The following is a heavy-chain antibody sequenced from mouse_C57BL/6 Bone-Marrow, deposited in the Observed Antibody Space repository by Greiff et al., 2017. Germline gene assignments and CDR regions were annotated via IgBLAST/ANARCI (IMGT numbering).Heavy chain of an antibody. J-gene: IGHJ4*01. CDR1: GFTFSDYY. CDR3: ARHERLRRGYYGMDY. V-gene: IGHV5-12*01. D-gene: IGHD2-4*01. CDR2: ISNGGGST. Sequence: EVQGVESGGGLVQPGGSLKLSCAASGFTFSDYYMYWVRQTPEKRLEWVAYISNGGGSTYYPDTVKGRFTISRDNAKNTLYLQMSRLKSEDTAMYYCARHERLRRGYYGMDYWGQGTSVTVSS.